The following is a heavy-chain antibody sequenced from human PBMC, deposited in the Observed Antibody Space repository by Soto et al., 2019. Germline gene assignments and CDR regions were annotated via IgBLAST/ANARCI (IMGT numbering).Heavy chain of an antibody. CDR1: GGSISSGGYS. D-gene: IGHD2-15*01. J-gene: IGHJ3*02. CDR2: IYHSGST. Sequence: QLQLQESGSGLVKPSQTLSLTCAVSGGSISSGGYSWSWIRQPPGKGLEWIGYIYHSGSTYYNPSLKSRVTISVDRSKNQFSLKLSSVTAADTAVYCCARVHDPLCSGGSCYSDGGAFDIWGQGTMVTVSS. V-gene: IGHV4-30-2*01. CDR3: ARVHDPLCSGGSCYSDGGAFDI.